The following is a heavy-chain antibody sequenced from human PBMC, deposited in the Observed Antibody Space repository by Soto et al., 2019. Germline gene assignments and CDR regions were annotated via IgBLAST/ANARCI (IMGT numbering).Heavy chain of an antibody. J-gene: IGHJ4*02. CDR2: IYYLGST. D-gene: IGHD3-10*01. V-gene: IGHV4-59*01. Sequence: XTLSLPCSVSGGSMSEYLWSWIRQSPGKGLELIGYIYYLGSTDYNPSLKSRVTISVDTSKRQFSLRLTSVTAADTAVYYCARDGYDGSGSPYPDYWGPGTQGPVS. CDR3: ARDGYDGSGSPYPDY. CDR1: GGSMSEYL.